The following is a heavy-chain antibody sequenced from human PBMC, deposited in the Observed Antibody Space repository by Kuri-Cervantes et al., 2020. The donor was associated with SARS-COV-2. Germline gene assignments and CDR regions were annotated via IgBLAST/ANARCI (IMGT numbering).Heavy chain of an antibody. CDR2: VYYSGST. J-gene: IGHJ6*03. V-gene: IGHV4-59*01. CDR3: AREGYYYMDV. CDR1: GVSISPYY. Sequence: LRLSCTVSGVSISPYYWSWIRKPPGKRLEWIGYVYYSGSTYYNPSLSSRVTISVDTSKNQFSLKLNSVTAADTAVYYCAREGYYYMDVWGKGTMVTVSS.